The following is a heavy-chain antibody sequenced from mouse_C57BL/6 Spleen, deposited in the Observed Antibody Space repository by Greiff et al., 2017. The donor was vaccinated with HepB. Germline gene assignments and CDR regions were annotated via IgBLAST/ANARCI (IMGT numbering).Heavy chain of an antibody. V-gene: IGHV10-3*01. CDR1: GFTFNTYA. CDR2: IRSKSSTYAT. CDR3: VRDGITGFAY. D-gene: IGHD2-4*01. Sequence: EVKLMESGGGLVQPTGSLKLSCAASGFTFNTYAMHWVRQAPGQGLEWVARIRSKSSTYATYYADSVKDRFTIARDDSQSMLYLQMNNLKTEDTAIYYCVRDGITGFAYWGQGTLVTVSA. J-gene: IGHJ3*01.